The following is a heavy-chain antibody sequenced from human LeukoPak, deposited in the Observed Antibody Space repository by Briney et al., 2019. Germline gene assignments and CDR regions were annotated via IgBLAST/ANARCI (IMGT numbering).Heavy chain of an antibody. V-gene: IGHV1-2*02. CDR3: AGGPVPAAGDY. Sequence: ASVKVSCKASGGTFSSYAISWVRQAPGQGLEWMGWINPNSGGTNYAQKFQGRVTMTRDTSISTAYMELSRLRSDDTAVYYCAGGPVPAAGDYWGQGTLVTVSS. D-gene: IGHD2-2*01. CDR1: GGTFSSYA. CDR2: INPNSGGT. J-gene: IGHJ4*02.